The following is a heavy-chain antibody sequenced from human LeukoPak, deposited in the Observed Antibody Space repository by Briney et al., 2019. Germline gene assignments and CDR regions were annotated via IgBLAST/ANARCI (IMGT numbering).Heavy chain of an antibody. J-gene: IGHJ4*02. V-gene: IGHV3-7*04. CDR3: ARGSSSWYSY. Sequence: GGSLRLSCAATGFTFTKHWMSWVRQTIGKGLECVAKMREDGNEKHYVDSVKGRFTISRDNAKNSLYLQMNSLRAEDTAVYYCARGSSSWYSYWGQGTLVTVSS. CDR2: MREDGNEK. D-gene: IGHD6-13*01. CDR1: GFTFTKHW.